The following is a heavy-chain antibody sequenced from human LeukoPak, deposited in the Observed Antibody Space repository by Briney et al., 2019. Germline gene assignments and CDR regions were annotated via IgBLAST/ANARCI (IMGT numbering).Heavy chain of an antibody. CDR3: AGSRTGSNYGVYY. CDR1: GGSFSGYY. J-gene: IGHJ4*02. V-gene: IGHV4-34*01. D-gene: IGHD1-26*01. Sequence: SETLSLTCALYGGSFSGYYWSWIRHPPGKGVGWIGEIHHVGRTSHNPSLKSRVTISVDTSKTQFYLTLTSVAAADTAVYYCAGSRTGSNYGVYYWGQGTLVTVSS. CDR2: IHHVGRT.